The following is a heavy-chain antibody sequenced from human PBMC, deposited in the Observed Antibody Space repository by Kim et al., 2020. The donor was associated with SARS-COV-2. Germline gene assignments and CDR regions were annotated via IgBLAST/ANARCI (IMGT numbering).Heavy chain of an antibody. J-gene: IGHJ4*02. D-gene: IGHD5-18*01. CDR3: ASVYSYGVLYFDY. V-gene: IGHV3-21*01. Sequence: YAASVKGRFTISRDNAKNSLYLQMNSLRAEDTAVYYCASVYSYGVLYFDYWGQGTLVTVSS.